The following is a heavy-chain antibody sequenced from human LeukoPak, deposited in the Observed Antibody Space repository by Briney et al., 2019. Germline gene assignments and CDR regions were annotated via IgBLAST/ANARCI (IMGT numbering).Heavy chain of an antibody. J-gene: IGHJ4*02. CDR2: IAPSSGTT. CDR3: ARHLNYWSGYPPDY. CDR1: GYTFTSNY. D-gene: IGHD3-3*01. V-gene: IGHV1-46*01. Sequence: ASVKVSCKASGYTFTSNYMHWVRQAPGQGLEWMGVIAPSSGTTSYAQKFQGRVTMTRDTSTSTLYMELSSLTSEDTAVYYCARHLNYWSGYPPDYWGQGTLVTVSS.